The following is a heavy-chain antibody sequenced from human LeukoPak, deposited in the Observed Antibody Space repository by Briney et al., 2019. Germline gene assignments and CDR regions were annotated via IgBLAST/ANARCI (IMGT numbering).Heavy chain of an antibody. CDR3: ALSPDTAMVDYYYYGMDV. J-gene: IGHJ6*02. CDR1: GYTFTSYY. V-gene: IGHV1-46*03. CDR2: INPSGGST. Sequence: GASVKVSCKASGYTFTSYYMHWVRQAPGQGLEWMGIINPSGGSTSYAQKFQGRVTMTRDTSTSTAYMELSSLRSEDTAVYYCALSPDTAMVDYYYYGMDVWGQGTTVTVSS. D-gene: IGHD5-18*01.